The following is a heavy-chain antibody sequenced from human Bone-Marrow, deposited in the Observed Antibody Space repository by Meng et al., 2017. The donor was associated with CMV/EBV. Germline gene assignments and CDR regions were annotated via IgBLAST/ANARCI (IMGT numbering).Heavy chain of an antibody. J-gene: IGHJ4*02. V-gene: IGHV3-30-3*01. CDR2: ISYDGSNK. Sequence: LSLTCAASGFTFSSYAMHWVRQAPGKGLEWVAVISYDGSNKYYADSVKGRFTISRDNSKNTLCLQMNSLRADDTAIYYCVRGGRSTSCSTGWGQGTLVTVSS. D-gene: IGHD2-2*02. CDR3: VRGGRSTSCSTG. CDR1: GFTFSSYA.